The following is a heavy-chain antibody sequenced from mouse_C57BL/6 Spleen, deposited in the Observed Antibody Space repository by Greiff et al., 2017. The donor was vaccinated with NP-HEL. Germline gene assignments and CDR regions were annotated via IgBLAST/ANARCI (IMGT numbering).Heavy chain of an antibody. CDR1: GYTFTSYW. J-gene: IGHJ1*03. V-gene: IGHV1-7*01. Sequence: VQLQQSGAELAKPGASVKLSCKASGYTFTSYWMHWVKQRPGQGLAWIGYINPSSGYTKYNQKFKDKATLTADKSSSTAYMQLSSLTYEDSAVYYCARYYGSSHWYFDVWGTGTTVTVSS. CDR3: ARYYGSSHWYFDV. D-gene: IGHD1-1*01. CDR2: INPSSGYT.